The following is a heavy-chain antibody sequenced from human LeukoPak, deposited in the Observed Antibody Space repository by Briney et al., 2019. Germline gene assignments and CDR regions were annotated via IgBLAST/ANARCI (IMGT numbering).Heavy chain of an antibody. CDR2: INPNSGGT. D-gene: IGHD6-13*01. CDR3: ARGFGYSSNWFNP. CDR1: GYTFTGYY. V-gene: IGHV1-2*02. J-gene: IGHJ5*02. Sequence: ASVKVSCKASGYTFTGYYMHWVRQAPGQGLEWMGWINPNSGGTNYAQKFQGRVTMTRDTSISTAYMELSRLRSDDTAVYYCARGFGYSSNWFNPWGQGTLVTVSS.